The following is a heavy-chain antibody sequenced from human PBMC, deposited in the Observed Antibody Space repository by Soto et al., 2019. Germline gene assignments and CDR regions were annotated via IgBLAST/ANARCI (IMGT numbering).Heavy chain of an antibody. Sequence: PGGSLRLSCTASGFTFGDYAMSWFRQAPGKGLEWVGFIRSKAYGGTTEYAASVKGRFTISRDDSKSIAYLQMNSLKTEDTAVYYRTSDSSGYYLAFDIWGQGTMVTVSS. D-gene: IGHD3-22*01. CDR2: IRSKAYGGTT. J-gene: IGHJ3*02. CDR3: TSDSSGYYLAFDI. V-gene: IGHV3-49*03. CDR1: GFTFGDYA.